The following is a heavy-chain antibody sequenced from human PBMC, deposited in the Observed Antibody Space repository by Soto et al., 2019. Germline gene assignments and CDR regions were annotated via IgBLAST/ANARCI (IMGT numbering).Heavy chain of an antibody. CDR1: GFTFSSYW. CDR3: ARGYCSSTSCYVRSYYYYYCIDV. CDR2: INSDGSST. J-gene: IGHJ6*02. V-gene: IGHV3-74*01. D-gene: IGHD2-2*01. Sequence: PGGSLRLSCAASGFTFSSYWMHWVRQAPGKGLVWVSRINSDGSSTSYADSVKGRFTISRDNAKNTLYLQMNSLRAEDTAAYYCARGYCSSTSCYVRSYYYYYCIDVWCPGPAGTLFS.